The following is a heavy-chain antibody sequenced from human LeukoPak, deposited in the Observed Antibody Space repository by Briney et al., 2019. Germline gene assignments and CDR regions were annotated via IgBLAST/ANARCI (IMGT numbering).Heavy chain of an antibody. Sequence: ASVKVSCKASGYTFTGYYMHWVRQAPGQGLEWMGWINPNSGGTNYAQKFQGRVTMNRDTSISTAYMELSRLRSDDTAVYYCARDFPTSSVTTDYYYYMDVWGKGTTVTVSS. CDR1: GYTFTGYY. CDR3: ARDFPTSSVTTDYYYYMDV. J-gene: IGHJ6*03. D-gene: IGHD4-17*01. CDR2: INPNSGGT. V-gene: IGHV1-2*02.